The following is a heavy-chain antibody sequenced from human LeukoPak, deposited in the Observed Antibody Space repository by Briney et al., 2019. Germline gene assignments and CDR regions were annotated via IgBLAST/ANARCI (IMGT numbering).Heavy chain of an antibody. D-gene: IGHD6-13*01. Sequence: GGSLRLSCAASGFTFSSYSMNWVRQAPGKGLEWVSSISSSSSYIYYADSVKGRFTISRDNAKNSLYLQMNSLRAEDTAVYYCARVVAAGTEYFDYWGQGTLVTVSS. CDR2: ISSSSSYI. CDR1: GFTFSSYS. CDR3: ARVVAAGTEYFDY. V-gene: IGHV3-21*01. J-gene: IGHJ4*02.